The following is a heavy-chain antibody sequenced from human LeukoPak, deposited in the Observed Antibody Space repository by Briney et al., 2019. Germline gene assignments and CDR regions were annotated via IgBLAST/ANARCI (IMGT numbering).Heavy chain of an antibody. Sequence: GGSLKISCKGSGYSFTSYWIGWVRQMPGKGLEWMGIIYPGDSNTKYSPSFQGQVTISADKSISTAYLQWSSLKASDTAMYYCARQSAAAGTLDYWGQGTLVTVSS. CDR2: IYPGDSNT. CDR3: ARQSAAAGTLDY. V-gene: IGHV5-51*01. J-gene: IGHJ4*02. D-gene: IGHD6-13*01. CDR1: GYSFTSYW.